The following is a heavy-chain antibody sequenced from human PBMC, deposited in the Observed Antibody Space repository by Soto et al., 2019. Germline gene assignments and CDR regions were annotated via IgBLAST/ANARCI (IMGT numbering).Heavy chain of an antibody. CDR2: ISGSGGST. J-gene: IGHJ4*02. Sequence: PGGSLRLSCAASGFTFSSYAMSWVRQAPGKGLEWVSAISGSGGSTYYADSVKGRFTISRDNSKNTLYLQMNSLRAEDMAVYYCAKDLAGERRPAGFDYWGQGTLVTVSS. CDR3: AKDLAGERRPAGFDY. D-gene: IGHD1-1*01. CDR1: GFTFSSYA. V-gene: IGHV3-23*01.